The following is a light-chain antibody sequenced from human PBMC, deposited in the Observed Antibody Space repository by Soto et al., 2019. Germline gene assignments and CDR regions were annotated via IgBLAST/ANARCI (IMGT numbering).Light chain of an antibody. CDR2: QAS. V-gene: IGKV1-5*03. Sequence: DIQMTQSPSTLSASVGDRVTITCRASQNINSWLAWYQQIPGKAPKLLIYQASSLESGVPSRFSGSGSGTEFNLTISSLQPDDFATYFCQQYNSYWTFGQGTKVEF. J-gene: IGKJ1*01. CDR1: QNINSW. CDR3: QQYNSYWT.